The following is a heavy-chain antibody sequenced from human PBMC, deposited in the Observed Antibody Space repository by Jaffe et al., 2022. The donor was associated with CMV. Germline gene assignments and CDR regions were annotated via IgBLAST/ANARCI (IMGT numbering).Heavy chain of an antibody. CDR2: ISSSSSYI. CDR1: GFTFSSYS. V-gene: IGHV3-21*01. CDR3: ARDQSFLGYSYGYDGAFDY. J-gene: IGHJ4*02. D-gene: IGHD5-18*01. Sequence: EVQLVESGGGLVKPGGSLRLSCAASGFTFSSYSMNWVRQAPGKGLEWVSSISSSSSYIYYADSVKGRFTISRDNAKNSLYLQMNSLRAEDTAVYYCARDQSFLGYSYGYDGAFDYWGQGTLVTVSS.